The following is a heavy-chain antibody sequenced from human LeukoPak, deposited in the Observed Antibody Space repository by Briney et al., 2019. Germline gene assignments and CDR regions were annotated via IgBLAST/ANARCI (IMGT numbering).Heavy chain of an antibody. V-gene: IGHV3-74*01. Sequence: GGSLRLSXATSGFILSNYWMHWVRQAPGKGMVWVSRINNDGSSTTYADSVKGRFTISRDNARNTLYLQMNGLRAEDTAVYYCARDGISCTGDHCYFASWGQGTLVTVSS. CDR2: INNDGSST. D-gene: IGHD2-8*02. CDR1: GFILSNYW. CDR3: ARDGISCTGDHCYFAS. J-gene: IGHJ4*02.